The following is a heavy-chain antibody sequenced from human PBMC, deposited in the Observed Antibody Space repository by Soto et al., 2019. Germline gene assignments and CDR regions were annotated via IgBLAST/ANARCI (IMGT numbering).Heavy chain of an antibody. CDR1: GFTFDDYG. Sequence: GGSLRLSCAASGFTFDDYGMSWVRQAPGKGLEWVSGINWNGGSTGYADSVKGRFTISRDNAKNSLYLQMNSLRAEDTALYHCARCPYDYIWGSYRSGWFDPWGQGTLVTVSS. CDR3: ARCPYDYIWGSYRSGWFDP. V-gene: IGHV3-20*01. J-gene: IGHJ5*02. D-gene: IGHD3-16*02. CDR2: INWNGGST.